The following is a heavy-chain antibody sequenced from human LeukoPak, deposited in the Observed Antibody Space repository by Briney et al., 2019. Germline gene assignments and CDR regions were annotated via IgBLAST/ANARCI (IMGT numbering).Heavy chain of an antibody. J-gene: IGHJ4*02. CDR3: VRGRIKPDY. D-gene: IGHD2/OR15-2a*01. Sequence: GGSLRLSCSASGFSFRDYAMTWVRQAPGKGLEWVGLIRGQDYGGTTDYAASAKGRFTISRDDSKSIAYLQMNSLKSEDTAVYYCVRGRIKPDYWGQGTLVTVSS. CDR1: GFSFRDYA. V-gene: IGHV3-49*04. CDR2: IRGQDYGGTT.